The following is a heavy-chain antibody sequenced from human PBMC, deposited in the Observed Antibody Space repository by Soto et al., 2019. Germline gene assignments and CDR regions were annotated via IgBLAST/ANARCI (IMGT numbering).Heavy chain of an antibody. CDR3: AHIRREGYGPNWFDP. Sequence: PGGSLRLSCAASGFTVSSNYMSWVRQAPGKGLEWVSVIYSGGSTYYADSVKGRFTISRDNSKNTLYLQMNSLRAEDTAVYYCAHIRREGYGPNWFDPRGQGTLVTVSS. D-gene: IGHD5-12*01. J-gene: IGHJ5*02. V-gene: IGHV3-66*01. CDR1: GFTVSSNY. CDR2: IYSGGST.